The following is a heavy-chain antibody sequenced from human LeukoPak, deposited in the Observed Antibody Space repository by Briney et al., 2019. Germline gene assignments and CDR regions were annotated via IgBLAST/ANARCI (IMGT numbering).Heavy chain of an antibody. CDR3: AKTIAAAGTIFFDY. CDR1: GFTFSNYA. CDR2: ISGSGGST. D-gene: IGHD6-13*01. V-gene: IGHV3-23*01. J-gene: IGHJ4*02. Sequence: GGSLRLSCAASGFTFSNYAMNWVRQAPGKGLEWVSAISGSGGSTYYADSVKGRFTISRDNSKNTLYLQMNSLRAEDTAVYYCAKTIAAAGTIFFDYWGQGTLVTVSS.